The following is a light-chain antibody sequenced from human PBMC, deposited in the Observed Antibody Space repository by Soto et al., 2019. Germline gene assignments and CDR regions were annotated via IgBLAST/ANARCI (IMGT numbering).Light chain of an antibody. J-gene: IGLJ1*01. CDR2: EVS. Sequence: QSVLTQPPSASGSPGQSVTISCTGTSSDVGGYNYVSRYQQHPGKAPKLMIFEVSKRPSGVPDRFSGSKSGNTASLTVSGLQAEDEAEYYCTSYACSHNQEVSRPVSMLTVL. CDR1: SSDVGGYNY. CDR3: TSYACSHNQEV. V-gene: IGLV2-8*01.